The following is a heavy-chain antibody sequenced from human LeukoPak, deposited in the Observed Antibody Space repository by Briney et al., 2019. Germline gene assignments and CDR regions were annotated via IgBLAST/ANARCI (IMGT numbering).Heavy chain of an antibody. V-gene: IGHV3-48*03. CDR1: GFTFSSYE. J-gene: IGHJ6*04. CDR2: ISSSGSTI. Sequence: GGSLRLSCAASGFTFSSYEMNWVRQAPGKGLEWVSYISSSGSTIYYTDSVKGRFTISRDNAKNSLYLQMNSLIAEDTAVYYCAELGITMIGGVWGKGTTVTISS. D-gene: IGHD3-10*02. CDR3: AELGITMIGGV.